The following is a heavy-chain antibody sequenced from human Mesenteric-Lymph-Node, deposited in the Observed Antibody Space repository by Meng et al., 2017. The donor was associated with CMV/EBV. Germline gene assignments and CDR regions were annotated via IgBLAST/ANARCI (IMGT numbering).Heavy chain of an antibody. J-gene: IGHJ6*02. Sequence: ASVKVSCKASGYTFTGYYMHWVRQAPGQGLEWMGWINPNSGGTNYAQKFQGRVTMTRDTSISTAYMELSRLRSDDTAVYYGARAGVAYYDFWSAPAGYYYGMDVWGQGTTVTVSS. CDR2: INPNSGGT. CDR1: GYTFTGYY. CDR3: ARAGVAYYDFWSAPAGYYYGMDV. V-gene: IGHV1-2*02. D-gene: IGHD3-3*01.